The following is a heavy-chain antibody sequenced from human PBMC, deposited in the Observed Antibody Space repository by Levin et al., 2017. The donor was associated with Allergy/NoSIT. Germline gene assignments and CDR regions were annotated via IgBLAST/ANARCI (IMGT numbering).Heavy chain of an antibody. V-gene: IGHV3-48*02. J-gene: IGHJ4*02. CDR1: GFPFSNYV. D-gene: IGHD6-13*01. CDR2: ISGPSATI. CDR3: VAYSSSWAAFDY. Sequence: PGESLKISCAASGFPFSNYVMNWVRQAPGKGLEWVAYISGPSATIYYADSVKGRFIVSRDNAKNSLYLQMNSLRDDDTAVYFCVAYSSSWAAFDYWGQGSLVSVSS.